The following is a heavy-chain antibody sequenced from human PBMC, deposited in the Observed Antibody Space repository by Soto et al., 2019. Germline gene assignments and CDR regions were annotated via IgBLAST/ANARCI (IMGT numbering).Heavy chain of an antibody. CDR1: GGSISDDTYY. V-gene: IGHV4-39*01. CDR3: ARLHCDSPNCVPLDP. D-gene: IGHD2-2*01. J-gene: IGHJ5*02. CDR2: IYYCGTS. Sequence: QLQLQESGPGLVKPSETLSLTCTVSGGSISDDTYYWGWIRQPPGKGLEWIGSIYYCGTSSYNPSLKSRVTMSVDTSKKQLSLRLYSVTAADTAVYYCARLHCDSPNCVPLDPWGQGTLVIVSS.